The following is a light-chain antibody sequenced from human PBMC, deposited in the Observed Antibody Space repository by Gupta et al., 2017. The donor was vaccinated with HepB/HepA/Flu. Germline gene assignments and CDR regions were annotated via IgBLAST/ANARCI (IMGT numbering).Light chain of an antibody. CDR2: RNN. J-gene: IGLJ2*01. V-gene: IGLV1-47*01. Sequence: SVLTHPPSASRTPGQRVTVSCSGSSSSVGGNGVYWVQQHQGPAPKLRIYRNNQRPSGAPDRLYGSKSGTSATLAISGLRSEEEADYYCAAWDDSLSAVVFGGGTKLTV. CDR3: AAWDDSLSAVV. CDR1: SSSVGGNG.